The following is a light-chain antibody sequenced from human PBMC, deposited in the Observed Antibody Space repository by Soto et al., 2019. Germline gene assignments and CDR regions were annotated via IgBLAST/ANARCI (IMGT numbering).Light chain of an antibody. Sequence: VFCLAPCALDLAPGEITTFSSRASQSVSNNYLAGYEQRPGQAPRRLIYGASNGAPGLPDRFSGSGSGKDFAFSLSRLEPEDFAVYYGQQYGSSGKLGQGTKVDIK. CDR3: QQYGSSGK. CDR1: QSVSNNY. CDR2: GAS. V-gene: IGKV3-20*01. J-gene: IGKJ1*01.